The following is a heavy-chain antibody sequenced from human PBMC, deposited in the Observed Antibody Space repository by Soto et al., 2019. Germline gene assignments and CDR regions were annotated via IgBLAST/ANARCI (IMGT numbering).Heavy chain of an antibody. Sequence: SETLSLTCTVSGGSISSNTYYWGWLRQPPGKGLEWIGSIYYSGTTHYNPSLKSRVTISVETSKNQFSLKMNSVTAADTAVYYCASHNYDFLTGFFNWFDPWGQGTLVTVSS. CDR1: GGSISSNTYY. CDR3: ASHNYDFLTGFFNWFDP. CDR2: IYYSGTT. D-gene: IGHD3-9*01. J-gene: IGHJ5*02. V-gene: IGHV4-39*01.